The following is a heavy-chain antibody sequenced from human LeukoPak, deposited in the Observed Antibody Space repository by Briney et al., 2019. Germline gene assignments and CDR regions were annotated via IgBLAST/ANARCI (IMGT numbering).Heavy chain of an antibody. Sequence: GGSLRLSCAASGFTFTIYAMTWVRQAPGKGLECVSGIYGSGQTTYYADSVKGRFTISRDNSKNTPYLQMSSLRLGDTAVYYCAKVSKQWPDGCLDSWGQGALVTVSS. CDR1: GFTFTIYA. V-gene: IGHV3-23*01. J-gene: IGHJ4*02. CDR2: IYGSGQTT. D-gene: IGHD6-19*01. CDR3: AKVSKQWPDGCLDS.